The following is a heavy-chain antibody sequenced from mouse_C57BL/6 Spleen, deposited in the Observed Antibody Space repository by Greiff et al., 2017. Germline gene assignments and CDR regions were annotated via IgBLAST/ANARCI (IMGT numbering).Heavy chain of an antibody. J-gene: IGHJ2*01. CDR1: GYAFTNYL. V-gene: IGHV1-54*01. Sequence: VQLQQSGAELVRPGTSVKVSCKASGYAFTNYLIEWVKQRPGQGLEWIGVINPGSGGTNYNEKFKGKATLTADKSSSTAYMQLSSLTSEDSAVYVCARSEVTTRGGYWGQGTTLTVSS. CDR3: ARSEVTTRGGY. CDR2: INPGSGGT. D-gene: IGHD2-2*01.